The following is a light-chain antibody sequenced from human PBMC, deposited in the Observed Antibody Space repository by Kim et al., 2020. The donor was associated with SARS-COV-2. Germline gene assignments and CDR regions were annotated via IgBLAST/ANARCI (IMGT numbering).Light chain of an antibody. CDR3: QQYDNLPIT. CDR2: HAS. V-gene: IGKV1-33*01. Sequence: DIQMTQSPSSLSASVGDRVTITCQASQDITKYLNWYQQKPGKAPKLLIYHASNLETGVPSRFSGSGSGTDFTFTISSLQPEDIATYYCQQYDNLPITFGQETRLEIK. CDR1: QDITKY. J-gene: IGKJ5*01.